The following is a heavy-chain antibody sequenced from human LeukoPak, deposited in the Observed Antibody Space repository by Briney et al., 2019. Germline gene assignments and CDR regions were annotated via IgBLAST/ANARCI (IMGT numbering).Heavy chain of an antibody. J-gene: IGHJ4*02. Sequence: PSETLSLTCTVSGGSISSYYWSWFRQPPGKGLEWIGYIYYSGSTSYNPSLESRVTISVDTSKNQFSLKLTSLTAADTAVYYCARGGWSLDYWGQGILVTVSS. CDR3: ARGGWSLDY. D-gene: IGHD1-26*01. CDR1: GGSISSYY. V-gene: IGHV4-59*01. CDR2: IYYSGST.